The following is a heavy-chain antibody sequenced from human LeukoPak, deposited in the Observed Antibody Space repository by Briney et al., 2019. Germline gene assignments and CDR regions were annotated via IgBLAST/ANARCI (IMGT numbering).Heavy chain of an antibody. CDR1: GFTFSDYA. V-gene: IGHV3-64*01. Sequence: GGSLRLSCEASGFTFSDYAMHWVRQAPGKELKYVSAISSNGGSIHYANSVKGRFTISRDNSKNTLYLQMDSLRAEDTAVYYCAKGSDYGGAIDYWGQGTLVTVSS. CDR2: ISSNGGSI. CDR3: AKGSDYGGAIDY. D-gene: IGHD4-23*01. J-gene: IGHJ4*02.